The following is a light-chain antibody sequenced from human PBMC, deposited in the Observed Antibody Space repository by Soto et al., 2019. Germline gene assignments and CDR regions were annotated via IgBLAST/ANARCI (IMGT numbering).Light chain of an antibody. CDR2: DAS. CDR1: QSVCST. CDR3: QQYDNCPLT. J-gene: IGKJ4*01. V-gene: IGKV3-15*01. Sequence: EIVMTQSPATLSVSPGERVTLSCRASQSVCSTLAWYQQKPGQAPRVLIYDASTRATVIPARFSGSGSGTEFTLTISSLQSEDFAVYYCQQYDNCPLTFGGGTKVEIK.